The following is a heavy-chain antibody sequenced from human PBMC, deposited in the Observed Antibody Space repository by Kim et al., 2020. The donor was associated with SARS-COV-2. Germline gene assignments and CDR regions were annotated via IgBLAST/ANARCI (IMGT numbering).Heavy chain of an antibody. J-gene: IGHJ4*02. V-gene: IGHV1-18*04. CDR1: GYTFTSYG. CDR2: ISAYNGNT. CDR3: ASSAEDIVAHDWGDYFDY. D-gene: IGHD5-12*01. Sequence: ASVKVSCKASGYTFTSYGISWVRQAPGQGLEWMGWISAYNGNTNYAQKLQGRVTMTTDTSTSTAYMELRSLRSDDTAVYYCASSAEDIVAHDWGDYFDYWGQGTLVTVSS.